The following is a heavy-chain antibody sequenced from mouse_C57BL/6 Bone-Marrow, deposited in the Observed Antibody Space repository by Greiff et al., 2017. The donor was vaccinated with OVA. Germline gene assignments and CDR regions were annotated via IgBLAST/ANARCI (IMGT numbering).Heavy chain of an antibody. CDR1: GYTFTSYW. D-gene: IGHD1-1*01. J-gene: IGHJ3*01. CDR3: AIGFYYYGSAWFAY. CDR2: IHPSDSDT. V-gene: IGHV1-74*01. Sequence: QVQLQQPGAELVKPGASVKVSCKASGYTFTSYWMPWVKQRPGQGLEWIGSIHPSDSDTNYNQNFKGKATLTVDKSSSTADMQLSSLTSEDSTVYYCAIGFYYYGSAWFAYCGQGTLVTVTA.